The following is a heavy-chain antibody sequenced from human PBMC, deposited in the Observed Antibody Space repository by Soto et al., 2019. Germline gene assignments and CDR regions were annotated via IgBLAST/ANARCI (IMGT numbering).Heavy chain of an antibody. D-gene: IGHD6-6*01. J-gene: IGHJ6*03. CDR2: INPNSGGT. CDR3: ARDAYSSSSGGHYYYYYYYMDV. V-gene: IGHV1-2*04. Sequence: ASVKVSCKASGYTFTGYYMHWVRQAPGQGLEWMGWINPNSGGTNYAQKFQGWVTMTRDTSISTAYMELRRLRSDDTAVYYCARDAYSSSSGGHYYYYYYYMDVWGKGTTVTVSS. CDR1: GYTFTGYY.